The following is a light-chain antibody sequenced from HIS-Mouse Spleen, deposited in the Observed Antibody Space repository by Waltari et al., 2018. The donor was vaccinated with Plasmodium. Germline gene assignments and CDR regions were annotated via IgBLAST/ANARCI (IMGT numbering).Light chain of an antibody. V-gene: IGLV2-8*01. CDR1: SRAVGGYND. CDR2: EVS. J-gene: IGLJ2*01. CDR3: SSYAGSNNLV. Sequence: QSALTQPPSASGSPGQSVTISCTGTSRAVGGYNDVSWYQQHPGKAPKLMIYEVSKRPSGVPDRFSGSKSGNTASLTVSGLQAEDEADYYCSSYAGSNNLVFGGGTKLTVL.